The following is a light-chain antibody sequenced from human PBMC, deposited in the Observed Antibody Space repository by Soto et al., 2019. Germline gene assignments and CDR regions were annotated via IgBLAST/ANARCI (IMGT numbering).Light chain of an antibody. J-gene: IGKJ1*01. CDR1: QSVSSN. CDR3: QQYNNWPPWT. V-gene: IGKV3-15*01. CDR2: GAS. Sequence: EIVMTQSPATLSVSPGDRATLSCRASQSVSSNLAWYQQKPGQGPRLLIYGASTRATGIPARFSGSGSGTEFTLTISSLQSEDFAVYYCQQYNNWPPWTFGQGTKVEIK.